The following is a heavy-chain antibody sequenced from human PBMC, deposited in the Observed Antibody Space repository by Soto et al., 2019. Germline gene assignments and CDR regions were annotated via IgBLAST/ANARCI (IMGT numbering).Heavy chain of an antibody. CDR3: ARGVYYGSGTYLVSPDKTTEYNWFDP. D-gene: IGHD3-10*01. CDR1: GYTFTSYA. Sequence: GASVKVSCKASGYTFTSYAMHWVRQAPGQRLEWMGWINAGNGNTKYSQKFQGRVTITRDTSASTAYMELSSLRSEDTAVYYCARGVYYGSGTYLVSPDKTTEYNWFDPWGQGTLVTVSS. J-gene: IGHJ5*02. CDR2: INAGNGNT. V-gene: IGHV1-3*01.